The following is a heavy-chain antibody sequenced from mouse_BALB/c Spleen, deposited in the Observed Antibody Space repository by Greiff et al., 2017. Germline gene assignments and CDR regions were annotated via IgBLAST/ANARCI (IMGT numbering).Heavy chain of an antibody. CDR3: AIDGDY. V-gene: IGHV14-3*02. J-gene: IGHJ4*01. D-gene: IGHD2-3*01. CDR2: IDPANGNT. CDR1: GFNIKDTY. Sequence: EVHLVESGAELVKPGASVKLSCTASGFNIKDTYMHWVKQRPEQGLEWIGRIDPANGNTKYDPKFQGKATITADTSSNTAYLQLSSLTSADTAVYYCAIDGDYWGQGTSVTVSS.